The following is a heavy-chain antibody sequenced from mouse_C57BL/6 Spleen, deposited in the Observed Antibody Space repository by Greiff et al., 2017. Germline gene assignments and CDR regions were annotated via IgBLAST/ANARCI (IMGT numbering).Heavy chain of an antibody. J-gene: IGHJ2*01. D-gene: IGHD6-1*01. CDR1: GYTFTSYW. CDR3: ARTWMTTPYIDD. CDR2: IYPSDSGT. V-gene: IGHV1-52*01. Sequence: VQLQQPGAELVRPGSSVKLSCKASGYTFTSYWMHWVKQRPIQGLEWIGNIYPSDSGTHYNQKFKDKATLTVATSSSTAYMQLSSLTTEDDAVYYCARTWMTTPYIDDWGQGTTLTVSS.